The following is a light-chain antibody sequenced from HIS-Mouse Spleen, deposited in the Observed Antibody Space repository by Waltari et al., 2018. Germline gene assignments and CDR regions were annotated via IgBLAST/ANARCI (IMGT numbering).Light chain of an antibody. CDR2: EVS. J-gene: IGLJ1*01. CDR3: SSYTSSSTV. V-gene: IGLV2-18*02. CDR1: SSDVGSYNR. Sequence: QSALTQPPSVSGSPGQSVTTPCTGTSSDVGSYNRVPWYQQPPGTAPKLMIYEVSNRPSGVPDRFSGSKSGNTASLTISGLQAEDEADYYCSSYTSSSTVFGTGTKVTVL.